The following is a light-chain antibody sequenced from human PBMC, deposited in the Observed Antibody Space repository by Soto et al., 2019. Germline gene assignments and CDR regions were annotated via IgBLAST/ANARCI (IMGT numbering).Light chain of an antibody. J-gene: IGLJ2*01. V-gene: IGLV2-11*01. CDR3: CSFAGTYTI. CDR1: SSDVGGYSH. Sequence: QSALTQPRSVSGSPGQSVTISCTGSSSDVGGYSHVSWFQQHPGKAPKLMFYDVTKRPSGVPDRFSGSKSGNTASLTISGLQAEDESDYYCCSFAGTYTIFGGGTKVTVL. CDR2: DVT.